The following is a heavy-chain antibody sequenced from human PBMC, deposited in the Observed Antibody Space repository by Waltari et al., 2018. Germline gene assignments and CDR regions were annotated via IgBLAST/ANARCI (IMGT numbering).Heavy chain of an antibody. D-gene: IGHD3-16*01. CDR2: ISNSCDSV. CDR3: AKNWGGLDY. V-gene: IGHV3-23*01. CDR1: GFSFNTFA. Sequence: EVQLLESGGTLVQPGGSLRLSCAASGFSFNTFAVTWVRQAPGKGLEWVSGISNSCDSVYYADSVKGRFTISRDNSKNTLYLQMNSLRAEDTAVYYCAKNWGGLDYWGQGTLVTVSS. J-gene: IGHJ4*02.